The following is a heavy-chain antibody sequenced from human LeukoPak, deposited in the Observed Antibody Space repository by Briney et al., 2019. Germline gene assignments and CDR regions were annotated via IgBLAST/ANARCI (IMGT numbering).Heavy chain of an antibody. CDR3: ARANYYDSTGYLPVVYPSDY. CDR2: IYHSGST. D-gene: IGHD3-22*01. J-gene: IGHJ4*02. CDR1: GGSIRSSGYY. Sequence: SETLSLTCTVSGGSIRSSGYYWSWIRQDPAKGLEWIGYIYHSGSTYYNPSLKSRATISLDTSKNQFSLKLRSVTAADTAVYYCARANYYDSTGYLPVVYPSDYWGQGTLVTVSS. V-gene: IGHV4-31*03.